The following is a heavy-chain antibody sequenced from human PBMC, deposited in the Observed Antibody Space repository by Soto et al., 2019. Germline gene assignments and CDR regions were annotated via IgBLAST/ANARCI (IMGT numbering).Heavy chain of an antibody. CDR2: ISGSGGST. Sequence: GGSLRLSCAASGFTFSSYAMSWVRQAPGKGLEWVSAISGSGGSTYYADSVKGRFTISRDNSKNTLYLQMNSLRAEDTAVYYCAKDEGYCSSTSCPPADEYFQHWGQGTLVTVSS. V-gene: IGHV3-23*01. CDR1: GFTFSSYA. CDR3: AKDEGYCSSTSCPPADEYFQH. D-gene: IGHD2-2*01. J-gene: IGHJ1*01.